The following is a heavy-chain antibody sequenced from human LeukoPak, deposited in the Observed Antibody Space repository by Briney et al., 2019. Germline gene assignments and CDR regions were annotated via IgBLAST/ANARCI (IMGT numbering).Heavy chain of an antibody. V-gene: IGHV1-2*02. CDR3: ARDLSSSWYSIDY. J-gene: IGHJ4*02. D-gene: IGHD6-13*01. CDR2: INPNSGGT. CDR1: GYTFTGYY. Sequence: ASVKVSCKASGYTFTGYYMHWVRQAPGQGLEWMGWINPNSGGTSYAEKFQGRVTMTRDTSISTAYMELSRLRSDDTAVYYCARDLSSSWYSIDYWAQGTLVTVSS.